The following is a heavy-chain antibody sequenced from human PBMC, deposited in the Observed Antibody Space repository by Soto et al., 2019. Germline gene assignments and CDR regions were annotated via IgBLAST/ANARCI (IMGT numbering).Heavy chain of an antibody. V-gene: IGHV1-2*04. CDR2: INPNSGGT. CDR3: ARGGTTAFYYYGMDV. Sequence: GASVKVSCKASGYTFTGYYMHWVRQAPGQGLEWMGWINPNSGGTNYAQKFQGWVTMTRDTSISTAYMELSRLRSDDTAVYYCARGGTTAFYYYGMDVCGQGTTVIVSS. CDR1: GYTFTGYY. J-gene: IGHJ6*02. D-gene: IGHD1-1*01.